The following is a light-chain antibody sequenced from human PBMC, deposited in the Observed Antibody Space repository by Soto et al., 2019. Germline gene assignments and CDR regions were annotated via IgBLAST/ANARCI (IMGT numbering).Light chain of an antibody. CDR2: DAS. CDR1: QSVRSH. CDR3: QHRANWPIT. Sequence: EIVLTQSPATLSLSPGEGATLSCRASQSVRSHLVWYQQKPGQAPRLLIYDASNRATGIPARFSGSGSGTDFTLTISSLEPEDFAVYYCQHRANWPITFGGGTKVEIK. J-gene: IGKJ4*01. V-gene: IGKV3-11*01.